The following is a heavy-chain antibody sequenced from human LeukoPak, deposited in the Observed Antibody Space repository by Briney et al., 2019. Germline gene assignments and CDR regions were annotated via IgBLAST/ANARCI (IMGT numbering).Heavy chain of an antibody. CDR3: ARDWLGYSYGTFDI. J-gene: IGHJ3*02. CDR2: IYTSGST. V-gene: IGHV4-61*02. CDR1: GGSISSGSYY. Sequence: SETLSLTCTVSGGSISSGSYYWSWIRQPAGKGLEWIGRIYTSGSTNYNPSLKSRVTISVDTSKNQFSLKLSSVTAADTAVYYCARDWLGYSYGTFDIWGQGRMVTVSS. D-gene: IGHD5-18*01.